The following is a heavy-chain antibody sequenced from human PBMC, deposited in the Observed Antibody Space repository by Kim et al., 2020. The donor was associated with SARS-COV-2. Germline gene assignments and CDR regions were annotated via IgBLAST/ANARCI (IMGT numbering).Heavy chain of an antibody. Sequence: GGSLRLSCAASGFTFTNYALNWVRQAPGKGLEWVSGISGSGRSTYYADSVRGRFIISRDNSKNTLNVQMTSLRAEDTAVYYCAKDWSSWGHPGDALDIGGQGTMVTVSS. CDR2: ISGSGRST. CDR1: GFTFTNYA. V-gene: IGHV3-23*01. CDR3: AKDWSSWGHPGDALDI. D-gene: IGHD6-13*01. J-gene: IGHJ3*02.